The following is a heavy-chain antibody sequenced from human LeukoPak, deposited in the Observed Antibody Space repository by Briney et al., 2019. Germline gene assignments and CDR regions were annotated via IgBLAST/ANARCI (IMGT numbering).Heavy chain of an antibody. J-gene: IGHJ4*02. V-gene: IGHV3-13*01. D-gene: IGHD6-19*01. CDR3: ARGGIQVSGIDEFDY. CDR1: GFTLIDYD. CDR2: IGIRGDT. Sequence: PGGSLRLSCAASGFTLIDYDMHWVRPVIGKGLEWVSAIGIRGDTHYSGSVKGRFTISRENAESSLYLQMNSLRAEDTAVYYCARGGIQVSGIDEFDYWGQGTLVTVSS.